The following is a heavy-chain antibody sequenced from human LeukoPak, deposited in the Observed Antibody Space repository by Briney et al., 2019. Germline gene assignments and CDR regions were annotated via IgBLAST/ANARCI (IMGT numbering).Heavy chain of an antibody. Sequence: ASVKVSCMASGYTFTSYDFNWVRQATGQRPEWMGWMSPNSGDTGYAQKFQDRVTMTRNTSISTAYMELSSLRSDDTAVYYCARGPPNWGYDYWGPGTLVTVSS. J-gene: IGHJ4*02. CDR2: MSPNSGDT. CDR1: GYTFTSYD. D-gene: IGHD7-27*01. CDR3: ARGPPNWGYDY. V-gene: IGHV1-8*01.